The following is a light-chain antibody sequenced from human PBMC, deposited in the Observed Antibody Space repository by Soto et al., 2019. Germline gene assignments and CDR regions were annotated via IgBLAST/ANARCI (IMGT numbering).Light chain of an antibody. J-gene: IGKJ1*01. Sequence: EIVMTQSPATLSVSPGERATLSCRASQSVGTNLAWYQQKPGQAPRLLISGAATRATGIPARFSGRGSGTEFTLTVSSLQSEDFAVYYCQQYNNWPRTFGQGTKVDI. CDR2: GAA. CDR3: QQYNNWPRT. V-gene: IGKV3-15*01. CDR1: QSVGTN.